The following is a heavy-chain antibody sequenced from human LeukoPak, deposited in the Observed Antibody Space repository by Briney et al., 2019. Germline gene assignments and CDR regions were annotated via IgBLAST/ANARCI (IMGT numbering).Heavy chain of an antibody. CDR1: GFTFSSYA. Sequence: GGSLRLSCAASGFTFSSYAMGWVRQAPGKGLEWVSAISGSGGSTYYADSVKGRFTISRDNSKNTLYLQMNSLRAEDTAVYYCANTVLEWLLYGFDYWGQGTLVTVSS. CDR3: ANTVLEWLLYGFDY. J-gene: IGHJ4*02. D-gene: IGHD3-3*01. CDR2: ISGSGGST. V-gene: IGHV3-23*01.